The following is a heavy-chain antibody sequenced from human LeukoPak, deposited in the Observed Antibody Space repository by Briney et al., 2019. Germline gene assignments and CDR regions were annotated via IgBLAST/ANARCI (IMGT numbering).Heavy chain of an antibody. CDR3: ARDRGTMIVDAFDI. V-gene: IGHV1-18*01. CDR1: GYTFTSYG. CDR2: ISAYNGNT. Sequence: GASVKVSFKASGYTFTSYGISWVRQAPGQGLEWMGWISAYNGNTDYAQKLQGRVTMTTDTSTSTAYMELRSLRSDDTAVYYCARDRGTMIVDAFDIWGQGTMVTVSS. D-gene: IGHD3-22*01. J-gene: IGHJ3*02.